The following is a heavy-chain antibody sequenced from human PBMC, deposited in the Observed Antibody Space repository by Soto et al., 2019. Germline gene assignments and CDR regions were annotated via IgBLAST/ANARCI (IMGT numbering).Heavy chain of an antibody. D-gene: IGHD5-18*01. Sequence: GGSLRLSCAASGFTFSSYGMHWVRQAPGKGLEWVAVISYDGSNKYYADSVKGRFTISRDNSKNTLYLQMNSLRAEDTAVYYCAKGVGYSYGFDYWGQGTLVTVSS. V-gene: IGHV3-30*18. CDR1: GFTFSSYG. J-gene: IGHJ4*02. CDR3: AKGVGYSYGFDY. CDR2: ISYDGSNK.